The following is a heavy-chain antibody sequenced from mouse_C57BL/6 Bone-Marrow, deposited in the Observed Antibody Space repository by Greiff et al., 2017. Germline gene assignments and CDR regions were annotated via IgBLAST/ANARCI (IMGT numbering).Heavy chain of an antibody. V-gene: IGHV1-81*01. CDR1: GYTFTSYG. Sequence: QVQLQQPGAELARPGASVKLSCKASGYTFTSYGISWVKQRTGQGLEWIGEIYPRSGNTYYNEKFKGQATLTADKSSSTAYIVRRSLTSEDSAVYFGARYSNYVKCSIDDWGQGTSGTVSS. CDR3: ARYSNYVKCSIDD. CDR2: IYPRSGNT. D-gene: IGHD2-5*01. J-gene: IGHJ4*01.